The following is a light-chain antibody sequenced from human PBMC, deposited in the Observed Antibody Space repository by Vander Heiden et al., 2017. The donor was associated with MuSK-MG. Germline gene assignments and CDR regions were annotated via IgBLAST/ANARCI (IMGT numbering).Light chain of an antibody. J-gene: IGKJ3*01. V-gene: IGKV3-11*01. CDR1: QSVSSF. CDR3: QQRSNWPPFT. Sequence: EIVLTQSPATLSLSPGERATLSCRASQSVSSFLAWYQQKPGQPPRLLIYGASNRATGIPAKFSGSGSGTDFTLTISSLEPEDFAVYYCQQRSNWPPFTFGPGTKVDIK. CDR2: GAS.